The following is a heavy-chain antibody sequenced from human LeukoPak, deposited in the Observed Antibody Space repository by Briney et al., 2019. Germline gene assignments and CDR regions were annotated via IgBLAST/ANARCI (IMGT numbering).Heavy chain of an antibody. CDR3: ASSSLHPLISYYYYYMDV. CDR1: GGSISSYY. CDR2: IYYSGGT. D-gene: IGHD6-13*01. V-gene: IGHV4-59*08. Sequence: SETLSLTCTVSGGSISSYYWTWIRQPPGKGLEWIGYIYYSGGTNYNPSLKSRVTISVDTSKNQFSLKLTSVTAADTAVYYCASSSLHPLISYYYYYMDVWGKGTTVTISS. J-gene: IGHJ6*03.